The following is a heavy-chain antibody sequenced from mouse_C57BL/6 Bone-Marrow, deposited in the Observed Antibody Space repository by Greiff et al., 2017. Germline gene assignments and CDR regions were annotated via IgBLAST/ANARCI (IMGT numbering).Heavy chain of an antibody. J-gene: IGHJ1*03. Sequence: EVQGVESGGDLVKPGGSLKLSCAASGFTFSSYGMSWVRQTPDKRLEWVATISSGGSYTYYPDSVKGRFTISRDNAKNTLYLQMSSLKSEDTAMYYCASFYYDFVWGTGTTVTVSS. CDR3: ASFYYDFV. CDR1: GFTFSSYG. CDR2: ISSGGSYT. D-gene: IGHD2-4*01. V-gene: IGHV5-6*01.